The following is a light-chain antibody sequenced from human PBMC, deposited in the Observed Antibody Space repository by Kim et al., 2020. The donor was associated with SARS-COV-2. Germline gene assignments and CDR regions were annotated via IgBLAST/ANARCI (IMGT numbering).Light chain of an antibody. V-gene: IGKV2-30*02. CDR2: KIS. J-gene: IGKJ2*01. Sequence: VVMTQSPLSLPVTLGQPASISCRSNQRLVHSDGRTYLNWFHQRPGQSPRRLIYKISTRDSGVPDRFSGSGSGTDFTLEISRVEAEDVGIYYGKQTTRGPYTFGQGTKLEI. CDR1: QRLVHSDGRTY. CDR3: KQTTRGPYT.